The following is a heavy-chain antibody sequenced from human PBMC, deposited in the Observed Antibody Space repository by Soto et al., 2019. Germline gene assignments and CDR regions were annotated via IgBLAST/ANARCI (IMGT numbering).Heavy chain of an antibody. CDR2: ISAYNGNT. CDR3: ARNNYYDSSGYYYGNWYFDL. J-gene: IGHJ2*01. CDR1: GYTFTSYG. V-gene: IGHV1-18*04. Sequence: QVQLVQSGAEVKKPGASVKVSCKASGYTFTSYGISWVRQAPGQGLEWMGWISAYNGNTNYAQKHQGRVTMTTDTSTSTAYMELRSLRSDDTAVYYCARNNYYDSSGYYYGNWYFDLWGRGTLVTVSS. D-gene: IGHD3-22*01.